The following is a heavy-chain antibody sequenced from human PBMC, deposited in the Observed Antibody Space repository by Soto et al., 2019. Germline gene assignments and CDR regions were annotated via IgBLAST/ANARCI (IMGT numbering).Heavy chain of an antibody. CDR2: IKQDGSEK. D-gene: IGHD3-16*01. CDR1: GFTFSSYW. V-gene: IGHV3-7*04. CDR3: ARAGGTVTWYVY. Sequence: EVQLVESGGDLVQPGGSLRLSCAASGFTFSSYWMTWVRQAPGKGLEWVANIKQDGSEKYYVDSVKGRFTISRDNAKNSLYLQMNSLKAEDTAVYYCARAGGTVTWYVYWGQGTLVTVSS. J-gene: IGHJ4*02.